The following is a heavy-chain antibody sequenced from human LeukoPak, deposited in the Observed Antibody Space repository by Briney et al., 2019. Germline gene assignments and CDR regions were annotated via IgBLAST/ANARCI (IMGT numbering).Heavy chain of an antibody. Sequence: PSETLSLTCAVSGGSFSGYYWSWIRQPPGKGLEWMGEINHSGRTNYNPSLQRRVTISVHTPNNQFSLKLSSVPAADTAVYYCARSAKDCSGGKCFHTGFDYWGQGTLVTVAS. D-gene: IGHD2-15*01. J-gene: IGHJ4*02. CDR1: GGSFSGYY. V-gene: IGHV4-34*01. CDR3: ARSAKDCSGGKCFHTGFDY. CDR2: INHSGRT.